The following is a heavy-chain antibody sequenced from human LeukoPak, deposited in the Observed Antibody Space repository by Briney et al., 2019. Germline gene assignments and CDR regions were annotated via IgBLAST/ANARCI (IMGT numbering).Heavy chain of an antibody. D-gene: IGHD2-21*02. CDR3: ARHSGVTGPFDY. V-gene: IGHV5-51*01. CDR1: GYTFSNHW. CDR2: IFPADSDT. J-gene: IGHJ4*02. Sequence: GESLKISCKGSGYTFSNHWIGWVRQMPGKGLEWMGIIFPADSDTRYSPSFQGQVTISADKSISTAYLQWSSLKASDTAMYYCARHSGVTGPFDYWGQGTLVTVSS.